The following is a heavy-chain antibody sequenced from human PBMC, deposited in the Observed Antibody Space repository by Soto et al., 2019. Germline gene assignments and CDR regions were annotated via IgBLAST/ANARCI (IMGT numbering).Heavy chain of an antibody. V-gene: IGHV5-51*01. CDR3: ARQGYYGSGSYLQYYYYGMDV. J-gene: IGHJ6*02. CDR2: IYPGDSDT. D-gene: IGHD3-10*01. Sequence: PGESLKISCNGSGYSFTSYWIGWVRQMPGKGLEWMGIIYPGDSDTRYSPSFQGQVTISADKSISTAYLQWSSLKASDTAMYYCARQGYYGSGSYLQYYYYGMDVWGQGTTVTVSS. CDR1: GYSFTSYW.